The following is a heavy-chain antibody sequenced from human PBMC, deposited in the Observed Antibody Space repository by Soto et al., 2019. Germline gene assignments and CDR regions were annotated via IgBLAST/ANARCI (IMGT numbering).Heavy chain of an antibody. V-gene: IGHV4-30-4*01. CDR1: GGSISSGDYY. D-gene: IGHD2-2*01. Sequence: SETLSLTCTVSGGSISSGDYYWSWIRQPPGKGLEWIGYIYYSGSTYYNPSLKSRVTISVDTSKNQFSLKLSSVTAADTAVYYCARGIVVVPATPGWFDPWGQGTLVTVSS. J-gene: IGHJ5*02. CDR3: ARGIVVVPATPGWFDP. CDR2: IYYSGST.